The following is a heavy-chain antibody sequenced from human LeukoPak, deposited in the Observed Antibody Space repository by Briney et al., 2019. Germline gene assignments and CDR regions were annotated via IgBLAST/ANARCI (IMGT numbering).Heavy chain of an antibody. Sequence: SVKVSCKASGGTFSSYTISWVRQAPGQGLEWMGRIIPILGIANYAQKFQGRVTITADKPTSTAYMELSSLRSEDTAVYYCARSYCSSTSCYSDYWGQGTLVTVSS. D-gene: IGHD2-2*01. CDR3: ARSYCSSTSCYSDY. CDR1: GGTFSSYT. J-gene: IGHJ4*02. V-gene: IGHV1-69*02. CDR2: IIPILGIA.